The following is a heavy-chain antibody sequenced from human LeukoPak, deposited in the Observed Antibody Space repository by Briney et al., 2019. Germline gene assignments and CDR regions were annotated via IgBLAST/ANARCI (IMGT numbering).Heavy chain of an antibody. CDR1: GFTFSSYA. CDR2: ISGSGGST. Sequence: GGSLRLFCAASGFTFSSYAMSWVRQAPGKGLEWVSAISGSGGSTYYADSVKGRFTISRDNSKNTLYLQMNSLRAEDTAVYYCAKDTRFQPRGYFDYWGQGTLVTVSS. J-gene: IGHJ4*02. D-gene: IGHD2-2*01. V-gene: IGHV3-23*01. CDR3: AKDTRFQPRGYFDY.